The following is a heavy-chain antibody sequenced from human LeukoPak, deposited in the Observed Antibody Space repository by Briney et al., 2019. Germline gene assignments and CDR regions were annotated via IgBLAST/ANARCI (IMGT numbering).Heavy chain of an antibody. V-gene: IGHV3-23*01. CDR1: GFTFSRYA. D-gene: IGHD2-15*01. J-gene: IGHJ4*02. CDR2: ISGSGGST. Sequence: GGSLRLSCAASGFTFSRYAMSWVRQAPGKGLEWVSAISGSGGSTYYADSVKGRFTISRDNSKNTLYLQMNSLRAEDTAVYYCAKALKSLGYCSGGSCYCIDYWGQGTLVTVSS. CDR3: AKALKSLGYCSGGSCYCIDY.